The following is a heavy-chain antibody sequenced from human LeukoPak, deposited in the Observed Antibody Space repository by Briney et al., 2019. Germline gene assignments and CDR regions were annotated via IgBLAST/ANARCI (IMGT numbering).Heavy chain of an antibody. CDR1: GFTFSSYA. J-gene: IGHJ5*02. D-gene: IGHD3-3*01. V-gene: IGHV3-23*01. CDR3: AKDRRVEWVNWFDP. Sequence: GGSLRLSCAASGFTFSSYAMSWVRQAPGKGLEWVSAISGSGGSTYYADSVKGRFTISRDNSKNTLYLQMNSLRAEDTAVYYCAKDRRVEWVNWFDPWGLGTLVTVSP. CDR2: ISGSGGST.